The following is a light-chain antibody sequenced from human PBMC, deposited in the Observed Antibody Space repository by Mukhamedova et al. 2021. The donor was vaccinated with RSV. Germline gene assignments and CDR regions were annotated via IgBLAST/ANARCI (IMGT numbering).Light chain of an antibody. CDR2: GNS. V-gene: IGLV1-40*01. J-gene: IGLJ1*01. Sequence: ISCTGSSSNIGAGYDVHWYQQLPGTAPKLLIYGNSNRPSGVPDRFSGSKSCTSASLAITGLQAEDEADYYCQSYDSSLSGLYVFG. CDR1: SSNIGAGYD. CDR3: QSYDSSLSGLYV.